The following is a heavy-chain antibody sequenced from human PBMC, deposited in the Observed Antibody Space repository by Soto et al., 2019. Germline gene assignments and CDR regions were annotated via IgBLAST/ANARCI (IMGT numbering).Heavy chain of an antibody. V-gene: IGHV3-33*01. CDR2: IWYDGSNK. D-gene: IGHD1-26*01. CDR3: ARDRGSYHDY. Sequence: QVQLVESGGGVVQPGRSLRLSCAASGFTFSSYGMHWVRQAPGKGLEWVAVIWYDGSNKYYADSVKGRFTISRDNSKDTLYLQMNSLRAEDTAVYYCARDRGSYHDYWGQGTLVTVSS. J-gene: IGHJ4*02. CDR1: GFTFSSYG.